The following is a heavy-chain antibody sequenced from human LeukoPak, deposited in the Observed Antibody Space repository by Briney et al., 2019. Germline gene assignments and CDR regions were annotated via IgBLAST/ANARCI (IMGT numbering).Heavy chain of an antibody. CDR2: INSDGSST. CDR1: GFTFSSYW. CDR3: ARVQSSSWYGEVPVDNYFDY. Sequence: GGSLRLSCAASGFTFSSYWMHWVRQAPGKGLVWVSRINSDGSSTSYADSVKGRFTTSRDNAKNTLYLQMNSLRAEDTAVYYCARVQSSSWYGEVPVDNYFDYWGQGTLVTVSS. J-gene: IGHJ4*02. D-gene: IGHD6-13*01. V-gene: IGHV3-74*01.